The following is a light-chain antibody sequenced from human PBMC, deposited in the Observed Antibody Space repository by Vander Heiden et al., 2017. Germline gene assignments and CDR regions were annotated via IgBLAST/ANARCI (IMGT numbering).Light chain of an antibody. CDR2: GAS. V-gene: IGKV3-20*01. J-gene: IGKJ1*01. CDR3: EQCGSALWT. CDR1: QSVDSSN. Sequence: DTVLPPSPGPLSLSPGERATRTCRASQSVDSSNLAWYQQKHGQAPRLLIYGASNRATGIPDRFSGSGSGTDFTLTISRLEPEDFAVYYCEQCGSALWTFGQGTKVEIK.